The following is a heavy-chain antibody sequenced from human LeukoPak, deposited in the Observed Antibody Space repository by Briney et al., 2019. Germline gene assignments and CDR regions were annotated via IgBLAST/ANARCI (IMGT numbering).Heavy chain of an antibody. CDR1: GFTLSDHY. V-gene: IGHV3-72*01. D-gene: IGHD6-19*01. Sequence: GGSLRLSCAASGFTLSDHYMDWVRQAPGKGLEWVGRTRNKANSYTTEYAASVKGRFTISRDDSKNSLYLQMNSLKTEDTAVYYCARGSSGWYGDDAFDIWGQGTMVTVSS. CDR2: TRNKANSYTT. CDR3: ARGSSGWYGDDAFDI. J-gene: IGHJ3*02.